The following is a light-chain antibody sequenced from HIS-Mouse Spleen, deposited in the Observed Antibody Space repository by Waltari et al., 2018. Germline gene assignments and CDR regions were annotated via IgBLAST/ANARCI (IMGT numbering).Light chain of an antibody. CDR3: YSTDSSGNHRV. CDR2: EDS. J-gene: IGLJ2*01. CDR1: ALPTKY. V-gene: IGLV3-10*01. Sequence: SYELTQPPSVSVSPGQTARITCSGDALPTKYAYWYQQKSGQAPVLVIYEDSKRPSGIPGRFAGSSSGTMATLSSSGAQVEDEADYYCYSTDSSGNHRVFGGGTKLTVL.